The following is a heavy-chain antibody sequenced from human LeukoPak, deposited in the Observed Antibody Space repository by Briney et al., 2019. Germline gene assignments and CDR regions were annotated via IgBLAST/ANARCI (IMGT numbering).Heavy chain of an antibody. Sequence: SETLSLTCTVSGGSISSYYWSWIRQPPGKGLEWIGYIYYSGSTNYNPSLKSRVTISVDTSKNQFSLKLSPVTAADTAAYYCARVTMSWFDPWGQGTLVTVSS. V-gene: IGHV4-59*01. D-gene: IGHD3-22*01. CDR3: ARVTMSWFDP. CDR1: GGSISSYY. CDR2: IYYSGST. J-gene: IGHJ5*02.